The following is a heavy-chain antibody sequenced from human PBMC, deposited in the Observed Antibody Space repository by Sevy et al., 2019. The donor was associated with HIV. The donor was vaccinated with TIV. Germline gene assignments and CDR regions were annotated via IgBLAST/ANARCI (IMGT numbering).Heavy chain of an antibody. Sequence: GGSLRLSCAASGFTFSYYTMKWVRQAPGKGLEWVSSISSGGGYISYGESVKGRFTISRDNAKNSLFLQMNSLRAEDTAVYYCARSLDYYDSSGANDYWGQGTLVTVSS. D-gene: IGHD3-22*01. J-gene: IGHJ4*02. CDR1: GFTFSYYT. CDR3: ARSLDYYDSSGANDY. V-gene: IGHV3-21*01. CDR2: ISSGGGYI.